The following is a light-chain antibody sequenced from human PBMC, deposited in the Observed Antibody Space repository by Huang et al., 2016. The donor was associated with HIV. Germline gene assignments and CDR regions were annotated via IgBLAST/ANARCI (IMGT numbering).Light chain of an antibody. CDR2: GAS. J-gene: IGKJ2*01. Sequence: EIVMTQSPATLSVSPGERVTLSCRASQNVSSNFAWYQQKPGQAPRLLIYGASTRATGVPVRFSGSGSGTEFTLTISSLQSEDFTLYYCQQYNNWPPTFGQGTKLEIK. V-gene: IGKV3-15*01. CDR1: QNVSSN. CDR3: QQYNNWPPT.